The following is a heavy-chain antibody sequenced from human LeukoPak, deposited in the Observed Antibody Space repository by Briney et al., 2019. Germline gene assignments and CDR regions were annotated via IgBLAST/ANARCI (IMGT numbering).Heavy chain of an antibody. CDR1: GYIFTSYA. V-gene: IGHV1-69*13. CDR3: ARENYYDSSGGWFDP. D-gene: IGHD3-22*01. Sequence: SVKVSCKATGYIFTSYAISWVRQAPGQGLEWMGGIIPIFGTANYAQKFQGRVTITADESTSTAYMELSSLRSEDTAVYYSARENYYDSSGGWFDPWGQGTLVTVSS. CDR2: IIPIFGTA. J-gene: IGHJ5*02.